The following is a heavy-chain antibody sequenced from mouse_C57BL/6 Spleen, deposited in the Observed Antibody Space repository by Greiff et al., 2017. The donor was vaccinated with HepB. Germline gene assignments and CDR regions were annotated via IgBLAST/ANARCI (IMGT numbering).Heavy chain of an antibody. J-gene: IGHJ3*01. Sequence: EVQVVESGEGLVKPGGSLKLSCAASGFTFSSYAMSWVRQTPEKRLEWVAYISSGGDYIYYADTVKGRFTISRDNARNTLYLQMSSLKSEDTAMYYCTRDHDYDAWFAYWGQGTLVTVSA. D-gene: IGHD2-4*01. CDR2: ISSGGDYI. CDR1: GFTFSSYA. V-gene: IGHV5-9-1*02. CDR3: TRDHDYDAWFAY.